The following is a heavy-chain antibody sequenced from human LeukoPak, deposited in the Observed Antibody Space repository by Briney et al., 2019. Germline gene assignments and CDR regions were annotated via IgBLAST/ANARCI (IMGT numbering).Heavy chain of an antibody. CDR1: GFTFSSYA. Sequence: GGSLRPSCAASGFTFSSYAMSWVRQAPGKGLEWVSAISGSGGSTYFADSVKGRFTISRDNSRNTLNLQMNSLRAEDTAVYYCAKVNRGSGWYFSAFDIWGQGTMVTVSS. CDR3: AKVNRGSGWYFSAFDI. V-gene: IGHV3-23*01. J-gene: IGHJ3*02. D-gene: IGHD6-19*01. CDR2: ISGSGGST.